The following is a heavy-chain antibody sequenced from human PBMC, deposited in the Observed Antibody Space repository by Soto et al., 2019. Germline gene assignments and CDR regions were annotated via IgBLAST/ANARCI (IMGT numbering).Heavy chain of an antibody. V-gene: IGHV1-18*01. J-gene: IGHJ4*02. D-gene: IGHD3-3*01. Sequence: ASVKVSCKASGYTFTSYCISWVRQAPGQGLEWMGWISAYNGNTNYAQKLQGRVTMTTDTSTSTAYMELRSLRSDDTAVYYCARVSTIFGVVIILGNYFDYWGQGTLVTVSS. CDR3: ARVSTIFGVVIILGNYFDY. CDR2: ISAYNGNT. CDR1: GYTFTSYC.